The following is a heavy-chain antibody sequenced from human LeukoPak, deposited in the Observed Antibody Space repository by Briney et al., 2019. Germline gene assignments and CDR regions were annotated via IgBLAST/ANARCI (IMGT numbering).Heavy chain of an antibody. V-gene: IGHV6-1*01. J-gene: IGHJ2*01. Sequence: SQTLSLTCAISGDSVSRNTAGWSWIRQSPSRGLEWLGRTYYRSKWYSDFAPSVRNRITINPDTSKNQFSLKLSSVTAADTAVYYCARLSSSWYQDWYFDLWGRGTLVTVSS. CDR3: ARLSSSWYQDWYFDL. CDR1: GDSVSRNTAG. D-gene: IGHD6-13*01. CDR2: TYYRSKWYS.